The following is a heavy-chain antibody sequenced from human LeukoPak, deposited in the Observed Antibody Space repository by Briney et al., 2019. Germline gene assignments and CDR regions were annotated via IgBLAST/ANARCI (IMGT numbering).Heavy chain of an antibody. CDR3: AREEWELLRYYSFDY. CDR2: INPSGGST. D-gene: IGHD1-26*01. J-gene: IGHJ4*02. V-gene: IGHV1-46*01. CDR1: GYTFTSYY. Sequence: ASVKVSCKASGYTFTSYYMHWVRQAPGQGLEWMGIINPSGGSTSYAQKFQGRITMTRDMSTSTVYMELSRLRSEDTAVYYCAREEWELLRYYSFDYWGQGTLVTVSS.